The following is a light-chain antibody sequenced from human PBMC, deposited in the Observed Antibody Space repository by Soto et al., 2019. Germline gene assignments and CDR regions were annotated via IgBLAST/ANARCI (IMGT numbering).Light chain of an antibody. Sequence: DIQLTQSPSFLSGSVGDRVTITCRASQGINNYLAWYQQKPEKAPNLLIYAAYTLQNGVPSRFSGSGSGTEFTLTITNLQPEDFATYHCQQLKSYPITFGPGTKVD. CDR3: QQLKSYPIT. CDR1: QGINNY. CDR2: AAY. V-gene: IGKV1-9*01. J-gene: IGKJ3*01.